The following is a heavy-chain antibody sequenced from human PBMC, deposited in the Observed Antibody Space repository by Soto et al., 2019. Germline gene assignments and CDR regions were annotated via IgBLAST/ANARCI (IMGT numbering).Heavy chain of an antibody. Sequence: QIQLVQSGAEVKKPGASVRVSCKASGYTFTDHGMTWVRQAPGQGLEWMGWIGTNSGNSNSGERFRGRVTLSRDTSTSTVYMEMRSLTCADTAVYYCAALGYFKDSGGYVWGQGTLVTVSS. J-gene: IGHJ4*02. CDR2: IGTNSGNS. CDR3: AALGYFKDSGGYV. D-gene: IGHD2-15*01. CDR1: GYTFTDHG. V-gene: IGHV1-18*04.